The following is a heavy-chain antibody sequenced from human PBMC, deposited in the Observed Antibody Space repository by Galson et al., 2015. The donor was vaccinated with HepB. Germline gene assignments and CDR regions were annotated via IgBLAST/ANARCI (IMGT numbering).Heavy chain of an antibody. J-gene: IGHJ4*02. CDR1: GYTFTFYD. CDR2: MNPNSGNT. CDR3: ARSRRVSYSSSSLGY. D-gene: IGHD6-6*01. Sequence: SVKVSCKASGYTFTFYDINWVRQAPGQGLEWMGWMNPNSGNTGYAQKFQARVTMTMNTSISTAYMELSSLRSEDTAVYHCARSRRVSYSSSSLGYWGQGTLVTVSS. V-gene: IGHV1-8*01.